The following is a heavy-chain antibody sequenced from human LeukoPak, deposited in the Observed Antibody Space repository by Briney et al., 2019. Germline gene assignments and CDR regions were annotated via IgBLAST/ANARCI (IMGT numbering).Heavy chain of an antibody. D-gene: IGHD3-10*01. J-gene: IGHJ4*02. CDR3: ARPLRGPSDY. CDR1: GFTFSSYA. Sequence: GGSLRLSCAASGFTFSSYAMSWVRQAPGKGLEWVSVIYSGGSTYYADSVKGRFTISRDNSKNTLYLQMNSLRAEDTAVYYCARPLRGPSDYWGQGTLVTVSS. CDR2: IYSGGST. V-gene: IGHV3-53*01.